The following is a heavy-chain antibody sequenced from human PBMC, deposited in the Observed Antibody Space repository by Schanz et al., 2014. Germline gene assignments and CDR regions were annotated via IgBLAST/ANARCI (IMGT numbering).Heavy chain of an antibody. CDR3: AKDSRACSGGSCYSHDAFDI. J-gene: IGHJ3*02. CDR2: PSYDGSNK. D-gene: IGHD2-15*01. CDR1: GFSFSSYG. V-gene: IGHV3-30*18. Sequence: QVQLVESGGGVVQPGRSLRLSCAASGFSFSSYGMHWVRQAPGKGLEWVGVPSYDGSNKYYADSVKGRFTFSRDNSKNTLYLQQNSLRAEDTAVYYCAKDSRACSGGSCYSHDAFDIWGQGTMVTVSS.